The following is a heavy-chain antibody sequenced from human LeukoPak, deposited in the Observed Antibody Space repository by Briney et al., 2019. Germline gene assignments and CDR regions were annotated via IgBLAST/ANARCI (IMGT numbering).Heavy chain of an antibody. CDR1: GGSISSGGYS. D-gene: IGHD6-6*01. V-gene: IGHV4-30-2*01. CDR2: INHSGST. CDR3: ARLVAARPPLAYYYYGMDV. Sequence: PSQTLSLTCAVSGGSISSGGYSWSWIQQPPGKGLEWIGEINHSGSTNYNPSLKSRVTISVDTSKNQFSLKLSSVTAADTAVYYCARLVAARPPLAYYYYGMDVWGQGTTVTVSS. J-gene: IGHJ6*02.